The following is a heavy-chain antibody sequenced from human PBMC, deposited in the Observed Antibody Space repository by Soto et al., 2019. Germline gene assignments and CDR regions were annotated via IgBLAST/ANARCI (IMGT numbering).Heavy chain of an antibody. V-gene: IGHV1-3*01. J-gene: IGHJ6*02. CDR3: GRESVDIVATTWVSGGMDV. CDR1: GHTLTNYA. Sequence: ASVKVSCKPSGHTLTNYAIHWVRQAAGQRLEWMGWIDPGSGNARYSQKFQGRITISRDKSASTFYMELSSLTSEDTAVYFCGRESVDIVATTWVSGGMDVWGQGTTVTVSS. D-gene: IGHD5-12*01. CDR2: IDPGSGNA.